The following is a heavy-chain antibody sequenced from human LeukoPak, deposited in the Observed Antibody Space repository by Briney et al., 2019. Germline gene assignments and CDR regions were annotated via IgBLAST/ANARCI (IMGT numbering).Heavy chain of an antibody. V-gene: IGHV1-46*01. J-gene: IGHJ3*02. Sequence: ASVKVSCKASGYTFTSYYMHWVRQAPGQGLEWMGIINPSGGSTSYAQKFQGRVTMTGDTSTSTVYMELSSLRSEDTAVYYCARGSITIFGVVMARDAFDIWGQGTMVTVSS. CDR2: INPSGGST. D-gene: IGHD3-3*01. CDR3: ARGSITIFGVVMARDAFDI. CDR1: GYTFTSYY.